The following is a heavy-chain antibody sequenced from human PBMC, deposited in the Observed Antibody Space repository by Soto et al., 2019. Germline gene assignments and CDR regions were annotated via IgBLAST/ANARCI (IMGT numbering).Heavy chain of an antibody. D-gene: IGHD4-17*01. J-gene: IGHJ5*02. CDR3: ARPAVSPTVSLSWFDP. Sequence: PGGSLRLSCAASGFTFSSYGMHWVRQAPGKGLEWVAVIWYDGSNKYYADSVKGRFTISRDNSKNTLYLQMNSLRAEDTAVYYCARPAVSPTVSLSWFDPWGQGALVTVSS. V-gene: IGHV3-33*01. CDR1: GFTFSSYG. CDR2: IWYDGSNK.